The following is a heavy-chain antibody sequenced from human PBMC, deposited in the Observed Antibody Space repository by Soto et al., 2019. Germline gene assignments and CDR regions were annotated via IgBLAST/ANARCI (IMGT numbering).Heavy chain of an antibody. V-gene: IGHV1-69*13. CDR2: ISPIFGTA. CDR3: ATTPAAAGPTYYFDY. D-gene: IGHD6-13*01. J-gene: IGHJ4*02. CDR1: GGTFSSYA. Sequence: GASVKVSCKASGGTFSSYAISWVRQAPGQGLEWMGGISPIFGTANYAQKFQGRVTITADESTSTAYMELSSLRSEDTAVYYCATTPAAAGPTYYFDYWGQGTLVTSPQ.